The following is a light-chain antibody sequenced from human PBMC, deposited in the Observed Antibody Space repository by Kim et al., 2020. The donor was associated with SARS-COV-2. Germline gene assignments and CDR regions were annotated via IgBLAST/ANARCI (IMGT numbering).Light chain of an antibody. Sequence: DIVMTQSPDSLAVSLGERATINCKSSQSVLYSSNNKSYLAWYQQKPGQPPKLLIYWASTRESGVPDQFSGSGSGTDFTLTISSLQAEDVAVYYCQQYYSTPWTFGQGTKVDIK. CDR2: WAS. CDR1: QSVLYSSNNKSY. V-gene: IGKV4-1*01. J-gene: IGKJ1*01. CDR3: QQYYSTPWT.